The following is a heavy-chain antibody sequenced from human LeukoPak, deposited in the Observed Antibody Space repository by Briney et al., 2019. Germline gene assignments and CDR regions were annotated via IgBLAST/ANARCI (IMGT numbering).Heavy chain of an antibody. V-gene: IGHV4-39*07. Sequence: PSETLSLTCTVSGGSISSSSYYWGWIRQPPGKGLEWIGSIYYSGSTNYNPSLKSRVTISVDKSKNQFSLKLSSVTAADTAVYYCARSGYSSGWYSDYWGQGTLVTVSS. CDR3: ARSGYSSGWYSDY. J-gene: IGHJ4*02. D-gene: IGHD6-19*01. CDR2: IYYSGST. CDR1: GGSISSSSYY.